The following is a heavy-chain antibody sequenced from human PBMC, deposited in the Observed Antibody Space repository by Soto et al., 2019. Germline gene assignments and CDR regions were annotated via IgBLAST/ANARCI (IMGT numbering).Heavy chain of an antibody. J-gene: IGHJ4*02. CDR2: IGTAGDT. Sequence: GGSLRLSCAASGFTFSSYDMHWVRQATGKGLEWVSAIGTAGDTYYPGSVKGRFTISRENAKNSLYLQMNSLRAGDTAVYYCARANCYDYGDYCPFDYWGQGTL. D-gene: IGHD4-17*01. V-gene: IGHV3-13*01. CDR3: ARANCYDYGDYCPFDY. CDR1: GFTFSSYD.